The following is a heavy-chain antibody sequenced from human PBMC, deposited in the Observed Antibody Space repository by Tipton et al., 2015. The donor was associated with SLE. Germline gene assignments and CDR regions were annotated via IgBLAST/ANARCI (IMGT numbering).Heavy chain of an antibody. Sequence: TLSLTCTVSGGSMNRHYWNWIRQSPGKGLEWIGYIYYGGGTNYNPSLKSRVTISGDTSKKQFSLNLSSVTAADTAVYYCARGGEYDILLFDSWGQGTLVTVSS. J-gene: IGHJ4*02. D-gene: IGHD3-10*01. CDR2: IYYGGGT. CDR1: GGSMNRHY. V-gene: IGHV4-59*11. CDR3: ARGGEYDILLFDS.